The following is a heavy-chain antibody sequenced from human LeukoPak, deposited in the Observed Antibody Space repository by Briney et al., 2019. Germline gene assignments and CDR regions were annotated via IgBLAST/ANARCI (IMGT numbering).Heavy chain of an antibody. CDR2: ISYDGSNK. V-gene: IGHV3-30*09. D-gene: IGHD4-23*01. J-gene: IGHJ4*02. CDR3: ASATTVVTPFDY. CDR1: GFTFSSYA. Sequence: GRSLRLSCAASGFTFSSYAMHWVRQAPGKGLEWVAAISYDGSNKYYADSVKGRFAISRDNAKNSLFLQMNSLRVEDTGIYYCASATTVVTPFDYWGLGTLVTVSS.